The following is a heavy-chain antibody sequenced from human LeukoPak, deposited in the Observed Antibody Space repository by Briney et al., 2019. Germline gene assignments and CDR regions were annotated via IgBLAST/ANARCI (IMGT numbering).Heavy chain of an antibody. CDR1: GGSFSGYY. D-gene: IGHD3-16*01. CDR2: INHSGST. Sequence: PETLSLTCAVYGGSFSGYYWSWIRQPPGKGLEWIGEINHSGSTNYNPSLKSRVTISVDTSKNQFSLKLSSVTAADTAVYYCARGGVGGFDYWGQGTLVTVSS. CDR3: ARGGVGGFDY. J-gene: IGHJ4*02. V-gene: IGHV4-34*01.